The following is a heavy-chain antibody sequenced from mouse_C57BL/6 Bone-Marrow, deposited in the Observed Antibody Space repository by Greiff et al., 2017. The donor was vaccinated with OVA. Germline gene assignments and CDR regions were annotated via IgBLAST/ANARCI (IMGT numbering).Heavy chain of an antibody. Sequence: QVQLQQPGAELVKPGASVTLSCKASGYTFTSYWMQWVKQRPGQGLEWIGEIDPSDSYTNYNQKFKGKAKLPVDTSSSTAYMQLRSLTSGNSAVDYCAGEEGKGYPYYYARDYWGQGTSVTVSA. CDR3: AGEEGKGYPYYYARDY. CDR2: IDPSDSYT. D-gene: IGHD2-2*01. CDR1: GYTFTSYW. J-gene: IGHJ4*01. V-gene: IGHV1-50*01.